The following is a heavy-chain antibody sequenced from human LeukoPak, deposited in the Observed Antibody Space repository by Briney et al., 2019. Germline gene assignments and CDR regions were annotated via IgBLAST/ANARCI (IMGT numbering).Heavy chain of an antibody. CDR2: IYYSGST. J-gene: IGHJ4*02. CDR1: GGSIDSNS. V-gene: IGHV4-59*08. D-gene: IGHD6-19*01. CDR3: ARLGESAVAGFTFDY. Sequence: PSETLSLTCTVSGGSIDSNSWTWIRQPPGKGLEWIGYIYYSGSTNYNPSLKSRVTISVDTSKNQFSLKLSSVTAADTAVYYCARLGESAVAGFTFDYWGQGTLVTVSS.